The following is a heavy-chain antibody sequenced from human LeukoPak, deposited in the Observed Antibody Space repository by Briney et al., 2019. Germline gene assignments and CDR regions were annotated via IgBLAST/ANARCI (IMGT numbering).Heavy chain of an antibody. CDR1: GFTFDDYA. Sequence: GGSLRLSCAASGFTFDDYAMHWVGQAPGKGVEWVSLISGDGGSTYYADSVKGRFTISRDNSKNSLYLQMNSLRTEDTALYYCAKDRRVASTFQNWFDRWGQGTLVTVSS. V-gene: IGHV3-43*02. CDR2: ISGDGGST. J-gene: IGHJ5*02. D-gene: IGHD6-19*01. CDR3: AKDRRVASTFQNWFDR.